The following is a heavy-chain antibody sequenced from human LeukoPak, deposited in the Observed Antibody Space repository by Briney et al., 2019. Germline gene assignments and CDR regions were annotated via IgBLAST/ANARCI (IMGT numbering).Heavy chain of an antibody. D-gene: IGHD3-22*01. Sequence: SETLSLTCTVSGGSISSGSYYWSWIRQPAGKGLEWIGYIYYSGSTNYNPSLKSRVTISVDTSKNQFSLKLSSVTAADTAVYYCARQYYYDSSGYYYVGAFDIWGQGTMVTVSS. CDR3: ARQYYYDSSGYYYVGAFDI. CDR1: GGSISSGSYY. V-gene: IGHV4-61*10. CDR2: IYYSGST. J-gene: IGHJ3*02.